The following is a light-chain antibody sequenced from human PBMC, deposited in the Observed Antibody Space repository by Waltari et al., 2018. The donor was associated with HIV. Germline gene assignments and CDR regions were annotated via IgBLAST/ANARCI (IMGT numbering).Light chain of an antibody. CDR3: SAYAGSNNYVG. J-gene: IGLJ2*01. V-gene: IGLV2-8*01. CDR2: EVT. Sequence: QSALTQPPSASGSPGQPVTIACTGTSSDVGGYNYVSWYQQYPGKAPKLMIYEVTKRTSGVLDRYSRCMLGNTASLTGSGLQAEYEADYDCSAYAGSNNYVGFGGGTRLTVL. CDR1: SSDVGGYNY.